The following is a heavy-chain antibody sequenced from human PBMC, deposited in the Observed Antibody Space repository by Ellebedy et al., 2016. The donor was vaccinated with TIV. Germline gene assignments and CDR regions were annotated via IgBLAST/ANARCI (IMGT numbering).Heavy chain of an antibody. CDR2: VYHSGNS. CDR3: ARDSKKGWAFDI. CDR1: NFSITSEYY. D-gene: IGHD6-19*01. V-gene: IGHV4-38-2*02. Sequence: SETLSLTCSVSNFSITSEYYWAWIRLPPGKGLQWIGSVYHSGNSYSNPSLKSRVTLSVDSFKNQFSLKLHSVTAADTAVYYCARDSKKGWAFDIWGQGTMVTVSS. J-gene: IGHJ3*02.